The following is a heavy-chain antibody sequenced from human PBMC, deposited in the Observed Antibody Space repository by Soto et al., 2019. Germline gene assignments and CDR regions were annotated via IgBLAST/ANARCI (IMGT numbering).Heavy chain of an antibody. D-gene: IGHD6-13*01. CDR2: IFYSGST. V-gene: IGHV4-39*01. CDR3: ARQPTAGDTDLWFDP. CDR1: GGSISTSRSY. J-gene: IGHJ5*02. Sequence: SETLSLTCNVSGGSISTSRSYWAWIRQPPGKGLEWLANIFYSGSTYYNPSLASRVTVSVDTSKNEFSLKLRSVTAADTAVYYCARQPTAGDTDLWFDPWGQGTLVTVSS.